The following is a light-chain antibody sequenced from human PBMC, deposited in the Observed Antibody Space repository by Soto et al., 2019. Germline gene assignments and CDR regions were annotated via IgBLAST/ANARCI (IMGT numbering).Light chain of an antibody. CDR3: QQYKNWPRT. CDR2: GAS. Sequence: EIVLTQSPATLSVSPGERATLSCRASQRVSSNLAWYQQKPGQAPRLLIYGASTRATGIPARFSGSASGTEFTLTISSLQSEDFAVYYCQQYKNWPRTFGQGAKVDI. J-gene: IGKJ1*01. CDR1: QRVSSN. V-gene: IGKV3-15*01.